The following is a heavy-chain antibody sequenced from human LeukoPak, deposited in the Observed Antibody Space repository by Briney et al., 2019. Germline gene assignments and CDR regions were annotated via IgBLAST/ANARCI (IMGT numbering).Heavy chain of an antibody. Sequence: ASVTVSCKASANTFTGYYMHWVRQAPGQGLEWMGWINPNRGGTNYAQQFHGRVTMTRDTSISTAYMQLSRLTSDDTAVYFCARLGSSYIWGQGTMVTVSS. CDR3: ARLGSSYI. CDR2: INPNRGGT. D-gene: IGHD3-16*01. J-gene: IGHJ3*02. CDR1: ANTFTGYY. V-gene: IGHV1-2*02.